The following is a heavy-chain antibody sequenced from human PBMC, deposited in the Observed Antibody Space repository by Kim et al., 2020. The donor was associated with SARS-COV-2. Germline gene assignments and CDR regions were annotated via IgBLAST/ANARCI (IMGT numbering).Heavy chain of an antibody. CDR3: ARGPGGGWYYFDY. J-gene: IGHJ4*02. V-gene: IGHV3-33*01. D-gene: IGHD6-19*01. Sequence: ADSVKGRFTISRDNSKNTLYLQMNSLRAEDTAVYYCARGPGGGWYYFDYWGQGTLVTVSS.